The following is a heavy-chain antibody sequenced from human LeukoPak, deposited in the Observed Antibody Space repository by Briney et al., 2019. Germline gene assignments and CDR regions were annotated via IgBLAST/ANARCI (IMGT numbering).Heavy chain of an antibody. CDR3: ARGYYDISVDPPTIDY. CDR1: GFTFTTYW. D-gene: IGHD3-9*01. V-gene: IGHV3-7*01. J-gene: IGHJ4*02. Sequence: PGGSLRLSCAASGFTFTTYWMGWVRQAPGKGLEWVANIKQDGSEKYYGDSVKGRFTISRDNAKNSLYLQMNSLRVEDTAVYYCARGYYDISVDPPTIDYWGQGTLVTVSS. CDR2: IKQDGSEK.